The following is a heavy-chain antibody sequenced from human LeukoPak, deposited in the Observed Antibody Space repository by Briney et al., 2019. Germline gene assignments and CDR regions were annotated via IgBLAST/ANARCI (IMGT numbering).Heavy chain of an antibody. V-gene: IGHV4-34*01. D-gene: IGHD6-13*01. CDR1: GGSFSGYY. J-gene: IGHJ1*01. Sequence: PSETLSLTCAVYGGSFSGYYWSWIRQPPGKGLEWIGEINHSGSTNYNPSLKSRVTISVDTSKNQFSLKLSSVTAADTAVYYCARKDEQPLNGGGYFQHWGQGTLVTVSS. CDR3: ARKDEQPLNGGGYFQH. CDR2: INHSGST.